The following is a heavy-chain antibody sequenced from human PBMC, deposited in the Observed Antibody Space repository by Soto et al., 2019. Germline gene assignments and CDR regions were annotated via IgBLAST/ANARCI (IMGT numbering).Heavy chain of an antibody. CDR1: GGSISSYY. CDR3: ARDASNTTGYYPLDY. Sequence: PSETLSLTCTVSGGSISSYYWSWIRQPPGKRLEWIGYIYYSGSTNSNPSLNSRVTISIDTSKNHFSLKLSSVTAADTAVYYCARDASNTTGYYPLDYWGQGTLVTVLL. J-gene: IGHJ4*02. V-gene: IGHV4-59*12. D-gene: IGHD3-22*01. CDR2: IYYSGST.